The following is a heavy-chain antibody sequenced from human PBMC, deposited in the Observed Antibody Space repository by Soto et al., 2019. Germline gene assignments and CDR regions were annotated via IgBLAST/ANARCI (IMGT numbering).Heavy chain of an antibody. J-gene: IGHJ4*02. D-gene: IGHD6-19*01. CDR2: IVVASGYS. CDR3: AXDXXXVAGDFDH. V-gene: IGHV1-58*01. Sequence: LVQSGPDVKKPGTSVKVSCKTSGFTFGSSAVQWVRQXRGXRXEWIGWIVVASGYSNVAQKFQDRVSLTRDLSTNTAFMELSSLTSEDSAMYXCAXDXXXVAGDFDHWGQGTLVSVSS. CDR1: GFTFGSSA.